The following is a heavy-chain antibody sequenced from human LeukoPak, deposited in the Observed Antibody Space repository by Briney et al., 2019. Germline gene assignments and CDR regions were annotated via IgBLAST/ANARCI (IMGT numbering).Heavy chain of an antibody. CDR1: GFTFSSYA. CDR3: AKSGFEGGNSWPHSDF. Sequence: PGGSLRLSCAASGFTFSSYAMTWVRQTPGKWLEWVSAIGGSGTYTYYADSVKGRFTISRDNSKNTLYLQMKSLRAEDTAIYYCAKSGFEGGNSWPHSDFWGQGTLVTVSS. CDR2: IGGSGTYT. V-gene: IGHV3-23*01. D-gene: IGHD6-13*01. J-gene: IGHJ4*02.